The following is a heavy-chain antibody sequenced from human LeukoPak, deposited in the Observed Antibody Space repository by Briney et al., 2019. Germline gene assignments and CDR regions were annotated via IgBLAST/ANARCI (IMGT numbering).Heavy chain of an antibody. D-gene: IGHD6-19*01. CDR1: GFTVSSNY. CDR2: IYSGGST. J-gene: IGHJ4*02. Sequence: GGSLRLSCAASGFTVSSNYVSWVRQAPGKGLEWVSVIYSGGSTYYADSVRGRFTISRDNSRNTVYLQMNSLRAEDTAVYYCARWDIAVAGLDCWGQGALVTVSP. V-gene: IGHV3-66*01. CDR3: ARWDIAVAGLDC.